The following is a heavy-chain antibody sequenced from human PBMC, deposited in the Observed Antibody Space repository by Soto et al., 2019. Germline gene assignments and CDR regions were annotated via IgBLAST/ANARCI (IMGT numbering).Heavy chain of an antibody. CDR2: ISYDGNNK. CDR3: ARGDSNSWSDY. V-gene: IGHV3-30*01. D-gene: IGHD6-13*01. J-gene: IGHJ4*02. Sequence: QVQLVESGGGAVQPGRSLRLSCAASGFTFRTYAMDWVRQAPGKGLEWVAVISYDGNNKYYADSVKGRFTISRDNSKNTLSLQMNSLRAEDTAVYYCARGDSNSWSDYWGQGTLVTVSS. CDR1: GFTFRTYA.